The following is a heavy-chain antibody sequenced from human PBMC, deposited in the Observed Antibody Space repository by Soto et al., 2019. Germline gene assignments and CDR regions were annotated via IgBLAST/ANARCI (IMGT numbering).Heavy chain of an antibody. Sequence: PSETLSLTCTVSGGSISSGGYYWSWIRQHPGKVLEWIGYIYYSGSTNYNPSLKSRVTISVDTSKNQFSLKLSSVTAADTAVYYCARVTYDFWSGYYNWWFDPWGQGTLVTVSS. D-gene: IGHD3-3*01. J-gene: IGHJ5*02. V-gene: IGHV4-61*08. CDR3: ARVTYDFWSGYYNWWFDP. CDR2: IYYSGST. CDR1: GGSISSGGYY.